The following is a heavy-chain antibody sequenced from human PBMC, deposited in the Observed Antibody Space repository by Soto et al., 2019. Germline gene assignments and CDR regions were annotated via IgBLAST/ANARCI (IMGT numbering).Heavy chain of an antibody. CDR2: INSDGSST. V-gene: IGHV3-74*01. CDR1: GFTFSSYW. Sequence: GGSLRLSCAASGFTFSSYWMHWVRQAPGKGLVWVSRINSDGSSTSYADSVKGRFTISRDNAKNTLYLQMNSLRAEDTAVYYCARESTIFGVVAWGQGTLVTVSS. CDR3: ARESTIFGVVA. D-gene: IGHD3-3*01. J-gene: IGHJ5*02.